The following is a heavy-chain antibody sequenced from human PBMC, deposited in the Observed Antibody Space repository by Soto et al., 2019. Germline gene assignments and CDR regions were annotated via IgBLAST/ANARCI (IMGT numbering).Heavy chain of an antibody. J-gene: IGHJ6*02. CDR2: INHSGST. Sequence: PSETLSLTCAVYGGSFSGYYWSWIRQPPGKGLEWIGEINHSGSTNYNPCLKSRVTISVDTSKNQFSLKLSSVTAADTAVYYCARPQNYYYYYGMDVWGQGTTVTVSS. V-gene: IGHV4-34*01. CDR3: ARPQNYYYYYGMDV. CDR1: GGSFSGYY.